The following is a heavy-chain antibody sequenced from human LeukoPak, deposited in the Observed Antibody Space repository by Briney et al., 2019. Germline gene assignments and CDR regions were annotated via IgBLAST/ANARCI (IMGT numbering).Heavy chain of an antibody. CDR2: ISSSSNTK. CDR3: ARDAAPYTPRVFAY. Sequence: PGGALILAFSTYVFKFSCYIVDSVRQTPGKGLERVSYISSSSNTKCYADSVKGRLTISRHNAKNSLYLQMNSLRAEDTAVYYCARDAAPYTPRVFAYWDQGILVTVSS. V-gene: IGHV3-48*01. D-gene: IGHD1-14*01. J-gene: IGHJ4*02. CDR1: VFKFSCYI.